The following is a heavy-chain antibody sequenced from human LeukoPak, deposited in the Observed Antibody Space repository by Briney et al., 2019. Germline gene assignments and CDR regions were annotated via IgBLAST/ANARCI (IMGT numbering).Heavy chain of an antibody. J-gene: IGHJ6*03. CDR1: GFTFDDYG. V-gene: IGHV3-20*01. CDR2: ITRNGGST. D-gene: IGHD1-1*01. CDR3: ARVLRLERPYYYYYMDV. Sequence: GGSLRLSCAASGFTFDDYGMSWVRQAPRKGLEWVSGITRNGGSTGYADSVKGRFTISRDNAKNFLYLQMNSLRAEDTALYHCARVLRLERPYYYYYMDVWGKGTTVTISS.